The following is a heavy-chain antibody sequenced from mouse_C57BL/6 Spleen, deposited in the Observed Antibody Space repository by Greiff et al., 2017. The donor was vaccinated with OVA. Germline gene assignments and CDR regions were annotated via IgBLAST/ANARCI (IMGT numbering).Heavy chain of an antibody. J-gene: IGHJ1*03. CDR2: INPYNGGT. CDR3: ATYGSRYFDV. Sequence: EVQLQESGPVLVKPGASVKMSCKASGYTFTDYYMNWVKQSHGKSLEWIGVINPYNGGTSYNQKFKGKATLTVDKSSSTAYMELNSLTSEDSAVYYCATYGSRYFDVWGTGTTVTVSS. D-gene: IGHD1-1*01. V-gene: IGHV1-19*01. CDR1: GYTFTDYY.